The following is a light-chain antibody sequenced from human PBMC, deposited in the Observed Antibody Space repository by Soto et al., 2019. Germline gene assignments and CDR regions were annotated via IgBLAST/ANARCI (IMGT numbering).Light chain of an antibody. J-gene: IGKJ1*01. CDR3: QQYNDWPRT. V-gene: IGKV3-15*01. CDR2: GAS. CDR1: QSLRAS. Sequence: EIVMTQSPVTLSVSPGDTATLSCRASQSLRASLAWYQQTPGQPPRLLIFGASNRATGVPDRFSGSGSGTEFTLTISGLQSEDFALYYCQQYNDWPRTFGQGTKVDIK.